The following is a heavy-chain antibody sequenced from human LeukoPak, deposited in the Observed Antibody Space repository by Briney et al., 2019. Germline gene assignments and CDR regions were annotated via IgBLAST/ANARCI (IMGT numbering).Heavy chain of an antibody. CDR2: IRLDGTNI. J-gene: IGHJ3*01. V-gene: IGHV3-30*02. Sequence: GGSLRLSCAASGFIFRNYGMHSVRQAPGKGLRWVAFIRLDGTNIYYGDSVKGRFTISRDSSKNTLHLQMNSLRAEDTAVYYCANKGGIVASILDAFDFWGQGTMVTVSS. CDR1: GFIFRNYG. CDR3: ANKGGIVASILDAFDF. D-gene: IGHD5-12*01.